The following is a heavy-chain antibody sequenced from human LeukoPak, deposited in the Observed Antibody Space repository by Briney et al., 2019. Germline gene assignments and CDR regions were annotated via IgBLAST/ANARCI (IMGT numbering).Heavy chain of an antibody. V-gene: IGHV1-18*01. Sequence: ASVKVSCKASGYTFTSYGISWVRQAPGQGLEWMGWISAYNGNTNYAQKLQGRVTMTTDTSTSTAYMELRSLRSDDTAVYYCARDLVPSSSWYFDYYYGMDVWGQGTTVTVSS. CDR3: ARDLVPSSSWYFDYYYGMDV. D-gene: IGHD6-13*01. CDR1: GYTFTSYG. CDR2: ISAYNGNT. J-gene: IGHJ6*02.